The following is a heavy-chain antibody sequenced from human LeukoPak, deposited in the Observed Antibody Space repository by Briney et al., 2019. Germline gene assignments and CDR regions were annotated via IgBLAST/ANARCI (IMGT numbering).Heavy chain of an antibody. J-gene: IGHJ5*02. CDR1: GGSFSGYY. D-gene: IGHD6-19*01. CDR3: ATSVWLDNWFDP. Sequence: PSETLSLTCAVYGGSFSGYYWSWIRQPPGKGLEWIGEINHSGSTNYNPSLKSRVTISVDTSKNQFSLKLSSVTAADTAVYYCATSVWLDNWFDPWGQGTLVTVSS. V-gene: IGHV4-34*01. CDR2: INHSGST.